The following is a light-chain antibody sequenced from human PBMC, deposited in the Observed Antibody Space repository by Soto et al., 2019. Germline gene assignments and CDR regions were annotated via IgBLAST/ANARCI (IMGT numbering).Light chain of an antibody. CDR2: SNN. CDR1: SSNIGSNT. J-gene: IGLJ3*02. CDR3: AAWDDSLNGPNWV. V-gene: IGLV1-44*01. Sequence: QSVLTQPPSASGTPGQRVTISCSGSSSNIGSNTVNWYQQLPGTAPKLLIYSNNQRPSGVPDRFSGSKSGTSASMAISGLQSEDEADYYCAAWDDSLNGPNWVFGGGPTVTVL.